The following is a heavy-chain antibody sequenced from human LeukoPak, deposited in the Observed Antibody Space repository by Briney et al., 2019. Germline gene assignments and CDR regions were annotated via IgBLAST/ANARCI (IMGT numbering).Heavy chain of an antibody. D-gene: IGHD3-10*01. J-gene: IGHJ5*02. CDR1: GFTFDDYA. Sequence: SLRLSCAASGFTFDDYAMHWVRQAPGKGLEWVSGISWNSGSIGYADSVKGRFTISRDNAKNSLYLQMNNLRAEDTALYYCAKGIGYYGSGTNWFDPWGQGTLVTVSS. V-gene: IGHV3-9*01. CDR2: ISWNSGSI. CDR3: AKGIGYYGSGTNWFDP.